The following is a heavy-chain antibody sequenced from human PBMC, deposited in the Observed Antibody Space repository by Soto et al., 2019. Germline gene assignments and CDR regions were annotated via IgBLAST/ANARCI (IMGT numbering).Heavy chain of an antibody. J-gene: IGHJ6*01. D-gene: IGHD3-3*01. CDR3: ASRAYYDFWFGYYSWDFGPYGMDV. V-gene: IGHV1-69*13. CDR1: GGTFSSYA. Sequence: SVKVSCKASGGTFSSYAISWVRQAPGQGLEWMGGIIPIFGTANYAQKFQGRVTITADESTSTAYMELSSLRSEDTAVYYCASRAYYDFWFGYYSWDFGPYGMDVWGQGTSVTV. CDR2: IIPIFGTA.